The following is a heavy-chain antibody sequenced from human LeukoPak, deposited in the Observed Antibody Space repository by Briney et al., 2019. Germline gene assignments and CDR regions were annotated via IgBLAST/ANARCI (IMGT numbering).Heavy chain of an antibody. Sequence: PGGSLRLSCAASGFTFSSYAMHWVRQAPGKGLEWVAVISYDGSNKYYADSVKGRFTISRDNSKNTLYLQMNSLRAEDTAVYYCASEDTAMAHDYWGQGTLVTVSS. CDR1: GFTFSSYA. J-gene: IGHJ4*02. CDR3: ASEDTAMAHDY. D-gene: IGHD5-18*01. CDR2: ISYDGSNK. V-gene: IGHV3-30*04.